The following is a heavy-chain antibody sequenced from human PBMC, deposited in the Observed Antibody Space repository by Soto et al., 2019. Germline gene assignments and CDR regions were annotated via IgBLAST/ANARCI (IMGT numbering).Heavy chain of an antibody. D-gene: IGHD3-10*01. CDR1: GGSMSEYF. CDR2: IYYLGST. CDR3: ARDGYDGSGSPYPAY. V-gene: IGHV4-59*01. J-gene: IGHJ4*02. Sequence: SETLSLTCSVPGGSMSEYFWSWIRQSPGKGLERIGYIYYLGSTDYNPSLKSRVTISVDTSKRQFSLRLASVTAADTAVYYCARDGYDGSGSPYPAYWGPGTQVTVS.